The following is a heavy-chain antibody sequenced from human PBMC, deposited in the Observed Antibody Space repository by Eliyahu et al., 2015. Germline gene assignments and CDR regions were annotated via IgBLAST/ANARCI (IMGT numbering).Heavy chain of an antibody. Sequence: EVQLLESGGGLVQPGGSLXLSCAAXGFXFXXYAMSWVRQAPGKGLEWVSAISGSGGSTYYADSVKGRFTISRDNSKNTLYLQMNSLRAEDTAVYYCAKSPRYDPSPNWFDPWGQGTLVTVSS. CDR1: GFXFXXYA. V-gene: IGHV3-23*01. CDR2: ISGSGGST. J-gene: IGHJ5*02. D-gene: IGHD3-16*01. CDR3: AKSPRYDPSPNWFDP.